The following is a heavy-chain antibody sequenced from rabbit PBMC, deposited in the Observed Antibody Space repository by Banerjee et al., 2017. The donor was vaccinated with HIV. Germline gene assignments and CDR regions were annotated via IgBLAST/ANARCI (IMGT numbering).Heavy chain of an antibody. Sequence: QSLEESGGDLVKPGASLTLTCTASGFSFSNKYVMCWVRQAPGKGLEWIGCIYAGSSDSTNHASWAKGRFTISSTSSTTVTLQMTSLTAADTATYFCARGGGGTGAYNLWGQGTLVTVS. CDR2: IYAGSSDST. D-gene: IGHD7-1*01. CDR3: ARGGGGTGAYNL. CDR1: GFSFSNKYV. V-gene: IGHV1S40*01. J-gene: IGHJ4*01.